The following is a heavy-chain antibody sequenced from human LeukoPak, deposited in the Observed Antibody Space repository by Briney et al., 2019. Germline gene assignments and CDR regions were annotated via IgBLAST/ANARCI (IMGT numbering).Heavy chain of an antibody. D-gene: IGHD1-26*01. Sequence: GGSLRLSCAASGFTFSSYAMHWVRQAPGKGLEWVAVISYDGSNKYYADSVKGRFTISRDNSKNTLYLQMNSLRAEDTAVYYCGRDLGGRSGYWGQGTLVTVSS. CDR3: GRDLGGRSGY. V-gene: IGHV3-30-3*01. CDR2: ISYDGSNK. CDR1: GFTFSSYA. J-gene: IGHJ4*02.